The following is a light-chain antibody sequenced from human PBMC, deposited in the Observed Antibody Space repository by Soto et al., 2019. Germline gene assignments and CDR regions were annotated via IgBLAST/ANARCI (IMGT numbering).Light chain of an antibody. CDR2: ATS. Sequence: DIQVTQSPPSLSASVGDRVTVTCQASQDSNTFLNWFQQRPVEAPKLLIYATSNLEPGVAPRFSGSQSGTDFIQSIRSLQTEHVGTYFRQHTDSLTDFTFGPRTKANI. J-gene: IGKJ3*01. CDR3: QHTDSLTDFT. CDR1: QDSNTF. V-gene: IGKV1-33*01.